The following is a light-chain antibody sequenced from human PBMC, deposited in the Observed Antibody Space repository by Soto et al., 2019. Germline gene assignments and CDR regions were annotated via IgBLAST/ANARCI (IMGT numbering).Light chain of an antibody. CDR3: QQYYSAPAT. Sequence: DIQMTQYPSSLSASVGDRVSITWRASQSISSWLVWYQQKPGKAPKLLMFDTFSLESGVPSRFSGSGSGTDFTLTINSLQAEDVAVYFCQQYYSAPATVGQGTKVEIK. J-gene: IGKJ1*01. V-gene: IGKV1-5*01. CDR2: DTF. CDR1: QSISSW.